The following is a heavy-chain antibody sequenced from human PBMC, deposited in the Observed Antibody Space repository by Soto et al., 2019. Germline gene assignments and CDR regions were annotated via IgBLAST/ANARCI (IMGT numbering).Heavy chain of an antibody. CDR3: AKDRLRGGFLTTATSNGMDV. CDR1: GFTFSSYR. D-gene: IGHD2-15*01. CDR2: IWYAGSNK. V-gene: IGHV3-33*03. Sequence: PGGSLRLSCAASGFTFSSYRMHWVRQAPGRGLEWVAVIWYAGSNKYYADSVKGRSIISRDNAKNSLYMQMNSLRAEDTAVYYCAKDRLRGGFLTTATSNGMDVWGQGTTVTVSS. J-gene: IGHJ6*02.